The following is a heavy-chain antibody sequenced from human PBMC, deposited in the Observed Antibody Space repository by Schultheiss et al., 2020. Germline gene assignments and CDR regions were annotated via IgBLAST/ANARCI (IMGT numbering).Heavy chain of an antibody. J-gene: IGHJ5*02. Sequence: SETLSLTCAVSGGSISSGGYSWSWIRQPPGKGLEWIGEINHSGSTNYNPSLKSRVTISVDTSKNQFSLKLSSVTAADTAVYYCARAPPIIMITQRDWFDPWGQGTLVTVSS. D-gene: IGHD3-16*01. V-gene: IGHV4-30-2*01. CDR2: INHSGST. CDR1: GGSISSGGYS. CDR3: ARAPPIIMITQRDWFDP.